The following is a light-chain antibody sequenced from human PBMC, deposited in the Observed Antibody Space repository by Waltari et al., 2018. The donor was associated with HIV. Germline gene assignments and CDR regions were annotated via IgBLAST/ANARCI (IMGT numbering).Light chain of an antibody. V-gene: IGLV3-19*01. CDR1: SVRSYY. CDR2: GEN. J-gene: IGLJ3*02. CDR3: NSRDDSGHWF. Sequence: SSELAQDPAVSVALGQTVRITCQGESVRSYYASWYQQKPGQAPVLVIYGENNRPSGIPDRFSGSRSGNTASLTIARAQAEDEADYYCNSRDDSGHWFFGGGTKVTVL.